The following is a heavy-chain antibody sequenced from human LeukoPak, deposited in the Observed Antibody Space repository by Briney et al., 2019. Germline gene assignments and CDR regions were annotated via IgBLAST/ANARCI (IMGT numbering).Heavy chain of an antibody. V-gene: IGHV3-23*01. D-gene: IGHD6-19*01. CDR2: ISGSGGST. CDR1: GFTFSSYA. Sequence: GGSLRLSCAASGFTFSSYAMSWVRQAPGKGLEWVSAISGSGGSTYYADSVKGRFTISRDNSKNTLYLQMNSLRAEDTAVYYCARSHPRWLVPLYDYWGQGTLVTVSS. CDR3: ARSHPRWLVPLYDY. J-gene: IGHJ4*02.